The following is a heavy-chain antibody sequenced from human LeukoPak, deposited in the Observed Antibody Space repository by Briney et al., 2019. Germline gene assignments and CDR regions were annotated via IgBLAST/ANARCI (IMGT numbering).Heavy chain of an antibody. Sequence: GGSLRLSCAASGFTLSSYYMSWVRQAPGKGLEWVANIKQDGSEKYYVDSVKGRFTISRDNAKNSLYLQMNSLRAEDTAVYYCARDGSDMGDYWGQGTLVTVFS. D-gene: IGHD2-21*01. J-gene: IGHJ4*02. CDR3: ARDGSDMGDY. V-gene: IGHV3-7*03. CDR1: GFTLSSYY. CDR2: IKQDGSEK.